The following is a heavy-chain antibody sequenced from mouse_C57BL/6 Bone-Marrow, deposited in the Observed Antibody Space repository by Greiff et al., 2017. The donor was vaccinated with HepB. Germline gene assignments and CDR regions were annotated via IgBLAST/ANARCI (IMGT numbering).Heavy chain of an antibody. CDR2: IHPNSGST. Sequence: QVQLQQPGAELVKPGASVKLSCKASDYTFTSYWMHWVKQRPGQGLEWIGMIHPNSGSTNYNEKFKSKATLTVDKSSSTAYMQLSSLTSEDSAVYYCAKAYYSNPYYAMDYWGQGTSVTVSS. V-gene: IGHV1-64*01. J-gene: IGHJ4*01. CDR1: DYTFTSYW. CDR3: AKAYYSNPYYAMDY. D-gene: IGHD2-5*01.